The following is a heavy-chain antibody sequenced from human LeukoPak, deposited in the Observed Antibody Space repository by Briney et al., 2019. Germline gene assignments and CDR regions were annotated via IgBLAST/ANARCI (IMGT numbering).Heavy chain of an antibody. D-gene: IGHD5-12*01. Sequence: GGSLRLSCAASGFTFSSYWMSWVRQAPGKGLEWVANIKQDGSEKYYVDSVKGRFTISRDNAKNSLNLQMNSLRAEDTAVYYCARGSGYDQVPFDYWGQGTLVTVSS. J-gene: IGHJ4*02. CDR2: IKQDGSEK. V-gene: IGHV3-7*04. CDR1: GFTFSSYW. CDR3: ARGSGYDQVPFDY.